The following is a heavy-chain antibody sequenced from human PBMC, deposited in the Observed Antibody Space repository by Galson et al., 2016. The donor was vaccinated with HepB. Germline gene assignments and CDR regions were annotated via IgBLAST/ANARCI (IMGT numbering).Heavy chain of an antibody. V-gene: IGHV3-9*01. CDR2: ISWNSGNI. CDR3: ARYCSGGRCSGYDAFDI. D-gene: IGHD2-15*01. Sequence: SLRLSCAASGFTFDDYAMHWVRQAPGKGLEWVSGISWNSGNIGYADSVEGRFSISRDNAENSLYLQMNSLRAEDTALYYCARYCSGGRCSGYDAFDIWGQGTMVTVSS. J-gene: IGHJ3*02. CDR1: GFTFDDYA.